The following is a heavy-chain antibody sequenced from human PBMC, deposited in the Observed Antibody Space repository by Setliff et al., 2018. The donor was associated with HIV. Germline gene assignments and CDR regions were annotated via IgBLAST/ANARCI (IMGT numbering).Heavy chain of an antibody. V-gene: IGHV3-74*01. CDR1: GGAIDDINW. J-gene: IGHJ4*02. D-gene: IGHD5-12*01. CDR2: VNTDGSIK. Sequence: ETLSLTCAVSGGAIDDINWWNWVRQSPGEGLVWVSRVNTDGSIKTYADSVKDRFTISRDNAENTLYLQMNSLRAEDTGVYYCHSGYDTEEQSYFDYWGQGTLVTVSS. CDR3: HSGYDTEEQSYFDY.